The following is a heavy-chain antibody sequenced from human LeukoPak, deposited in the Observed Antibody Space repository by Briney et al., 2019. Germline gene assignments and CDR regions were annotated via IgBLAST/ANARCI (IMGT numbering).Heavy chain of an antibody. CDR1: GFTFANYA. D-gene: IGHD6-13*01. CDR3: AKDQKSIAATGYDY. V-gene: IGHV3-23*01. Sequence: QPGGSLRLSCAASGFTFANYAMSWVRQGPGKGLEWVSTISGSGGSTYYVDSVKGRFTISRDNSKNTLFLQMNSLRADDTAVYFCAKDQKSIAATGYDYWGQGTLVTVSS. J-gene: IGHJ4*02. CDR2: ISGSGGST.